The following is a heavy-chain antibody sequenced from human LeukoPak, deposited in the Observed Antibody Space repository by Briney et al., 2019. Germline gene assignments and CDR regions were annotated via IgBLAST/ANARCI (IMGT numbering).Heavy chain of an antibody. CDR3: AKGIRFCSSTSCYTPFDY. CDR1: GFTFSNYA. Sequence: GGSLRLSCAASGFTFSNYATSWVRQAPGKGPEWVSGISGSSGSTYHADSVKGRFTISRDNSKNTLYVQMNSLRAEDTAVYYCAKGIRFCSSTSCYTPFDYWGQGTLVTVSS. D-gene: IGHD2-2*02. V-gene: IGHV3-23*01. CDR2: ISGSSGST. J-gene: IGHJ4*02.